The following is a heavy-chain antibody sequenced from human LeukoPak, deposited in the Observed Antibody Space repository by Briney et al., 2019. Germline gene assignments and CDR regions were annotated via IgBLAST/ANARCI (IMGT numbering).Heavy chain of an antibody. CDR2: MSSEWGTT. Sequence: GGSLRLSCSASGFTFSRYAMHWVRQAPGKRLEFVSGMSSEWGTTDYADSVKGRFTISRDNSKNTLYLQMNSLRVEDTALYYSVRGLYGLGWDFWGQGTLVTVSS. D-gene: IGHD3-10*01. CDR1: GFTFSRYA. CDR3: VRGLYGLGWDF. V-gene: IGHV3-64D*06. J-gene: IGHJ4*02.